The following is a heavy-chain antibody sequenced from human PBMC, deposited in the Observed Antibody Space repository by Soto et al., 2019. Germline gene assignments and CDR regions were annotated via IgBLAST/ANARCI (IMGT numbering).Heavy chain of an antibody. Sequence: QITLKESGPTLVKPTQTLTLTCNFSGFSLTTSGLGVAWIRQPPGKAPEWLALIYWDDDARHGPSLKERLSTINDTSKNQVILTLTNLNPADKAIYFSAHVVRGVIWNGGQGTQVTVSS. J-gene: IGHJ1*01. CDR3: AHVVRGVIWN. CDR1: GFSLTTSGLG. V-gene: IGHV2-5*05. D-gene: IGHD3-10*02. CDR2: IYWDDDA.